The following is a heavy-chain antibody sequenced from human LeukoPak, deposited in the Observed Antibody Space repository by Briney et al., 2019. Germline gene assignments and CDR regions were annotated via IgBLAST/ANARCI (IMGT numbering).Heavy chain of an antibody. CDR2: INHTGST. CDR3: ATTPMVVAGTPFAH. V-gene: IGHV4-34*08. CDR1: GFTFSSCA. Sequence: PGGSLRLSCAASGFTFSSCAMNWLRQPPGKGLEWIGEINHTGSTNYNPSLNSRVSMSLDTSKSQFSLKLSSVTAADTAVYYCATTPMVVAGTPFAHWGQGTLVTVSS. D-gene: IGHD6-19*01. J-gene: IGHJ4*02.